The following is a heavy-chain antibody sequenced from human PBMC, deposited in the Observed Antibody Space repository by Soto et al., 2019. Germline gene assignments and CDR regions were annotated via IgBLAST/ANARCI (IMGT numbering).Heavy chain of an antibody. Sequence: QVQLQESGPGLVKPSETLSLTCTVSGGSVSSGSYYWSWIRQPPGKGLEWIGYIYSSGSTSYNPSLKSRVTISVDTSKNQVSLKLSSVTAADTAVYYCARDGDGYNYWGQGTRVTVSS. J-gene: IGHJ4*02. CDR3: ARDGDGYNY. V-gene: IGHV4-61*01. D-gene: IGHD5-12*01. CDR2: IYSSGST. CDR1: GGSVSSGSYY.